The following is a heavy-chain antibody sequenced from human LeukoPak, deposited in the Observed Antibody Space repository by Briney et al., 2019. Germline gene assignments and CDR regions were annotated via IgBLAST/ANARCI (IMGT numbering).Heavy chain of an antibody. CDR1: GGSIRSHY. CDR2: VFYSGST. D-gene: IGHD2-2*01. CDR3: ARAVVVPAARSTFDY. V-gene: IGHV4-59*11. Sequence: SETLSLTCTVSGGSIRSHYWSWIRQPPGKGPEWIGYVFYSGSTNYNPSLKSRVTISVDTSKNQFSLKLSSVTAADTAVYYCARAVVVPAARSTFDYWGQGTLVTVSS. J-gene: IGHJ4*02.